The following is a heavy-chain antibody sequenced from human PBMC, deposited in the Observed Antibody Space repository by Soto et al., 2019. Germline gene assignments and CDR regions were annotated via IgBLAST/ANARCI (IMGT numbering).Heavy chain of an antibody. Sequence: GGSLRLSCAASGFTFSSYAMHWVRQAPGKGLEWVAVISYDGSNKYYADSVKGRFTISRDNSKNTLYLQMNSLRAEDTAVYYCARDLGVGYSGYDYDGVFGYWGQGTLVTVSS. CDR1: GFTFSSYA. J-gene: IGHJ4*02. CDR2: ISYDGSNK. D-gene: IGHD5-12*01. CDR3: ARDLGVGYSGYDYDGVFGY. V-gene: IGHV3-30-3*01.